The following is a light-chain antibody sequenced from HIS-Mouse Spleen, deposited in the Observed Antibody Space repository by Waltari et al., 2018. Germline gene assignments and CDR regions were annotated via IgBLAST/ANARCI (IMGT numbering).Light chain of an antibody. J-gene: IGKJ1*01. V-gene: IGKV1-8*01. CDR3: QQYYSYPPWT. CDR1: QGISSY. Sequence: AIRMTQSPSSLSASTGDRVTITCRASQGISSYLAWYQQKPGKAPKLLIYAASTLQRWVPSRFSGSGSGTEFTLTISCLQSEDFATYYCQQYYSYPPWTFGQGTKVEIK. CDR2: AAS.